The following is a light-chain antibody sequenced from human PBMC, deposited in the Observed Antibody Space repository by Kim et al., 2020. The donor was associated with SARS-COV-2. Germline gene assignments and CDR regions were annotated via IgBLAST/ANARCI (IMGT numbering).Light chain of an antibody. J-gene: IGKJ2*01. Sequence: RATINCKPSQSVLSSSNNKNYLAWYQQKPGQPPKLLIYWASTRESGVPDRFSGSGSGTDFTLTISSLQAEDVAVYYCQQYYSTLYTFGQGTKLEI. CDR1: QSVLSSSNNKNY. V-gene: IGKV4-1*01. CDR3: QQYYSTLYT. CDR2: WAS.